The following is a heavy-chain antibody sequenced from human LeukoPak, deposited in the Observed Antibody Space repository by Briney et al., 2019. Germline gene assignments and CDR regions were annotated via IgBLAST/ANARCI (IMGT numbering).Heavy chain of an antibody. D-gene: IGHD3-16*02. CDR1: GYTFTSYY. CDR2: INPSGGST. V-gene: IGHV1-46*01. J-gene: IGHJ3*02. Sequence: GASVKVSCKASGYTFTSYYMHWVRQAPGQGLEWMGIINPSGGSTSYAQKFQGRVTMTRDTSISTAYMELSRLRSDDTAVYYCARDLERLYPGGAFDIWGQGTMVTVSS. CDR3: ARDLERLYPGGAFDI.